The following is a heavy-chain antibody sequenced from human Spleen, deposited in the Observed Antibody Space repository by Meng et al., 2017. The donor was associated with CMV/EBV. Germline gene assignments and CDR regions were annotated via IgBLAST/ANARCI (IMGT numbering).Heavy chain of an antibody. V-gene: IGHV4-39*07. CDR3: ARWYPRAGAFDI. CDR1: GGSISSSSYY. Sequence: SETLSLTCTVSGGSISSSSYYWGWIRQPPGKGLEWIGSSYYSGSTHYNPSLKSRVTISADTSKNQFSLKLRSVTAADTAVYYCARWYPRAGAFDIWGQGTMVTVSS. J-gene: IGHJ3*02. CDR2: SYYSGST. D-gene: IGHD6-13*01.